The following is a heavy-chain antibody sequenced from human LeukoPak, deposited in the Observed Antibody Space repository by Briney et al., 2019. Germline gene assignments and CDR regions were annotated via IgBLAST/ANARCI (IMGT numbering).Heavy chain of an antibody. J-gene: IGHJ4*02. CDR1: GDSVSSNSAA. V-gene: IGHV6-1*01. CDR2: TYYRSKWYN. Sequence: SQTLSLTCAISGDSVSSNSAAWNWIRQSPSRGLEWLGRTYYRSKWYNDYAVSVKSRITINPDTSKNQFSLKLSSVTAADTAVYYCARGGGSYYSFDYWGQGTLVTVSS. CDR3: ARGGGSYYSFDY. D-gene: IGHD1-26*01.